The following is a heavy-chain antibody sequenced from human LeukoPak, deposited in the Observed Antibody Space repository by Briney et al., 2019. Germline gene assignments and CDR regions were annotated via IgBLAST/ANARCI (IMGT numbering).Heavy chain of an antibody. CDR2: INPNSGGT. D-gene: IGHD5-24*01. CDR1: GYTFTGYY. V-gene: IGHV1-2*04. J-gene: IGHJ6*04. CDR3: GRSPDPPRLPDLQSGRDV. Sequence: ASVKVSRKASGYTFTGYYMHWVRQAPGQGLEWMGWINPNSGGTNYAQKFQGWVTMTRDTPISTAYMELSRLRSDDTAVYYCGRSPDPPRLPDLQSGRDVGGKGTTVTVPS.